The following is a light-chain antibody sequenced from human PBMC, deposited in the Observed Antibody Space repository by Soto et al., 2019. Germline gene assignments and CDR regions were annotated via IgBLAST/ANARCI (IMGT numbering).Light chain of an antibody. CDR1: NIGSKS. CDR3: SSYAGSDVLV. J-gene: IGLJ2*01. CDR2: DDS. Sequence: SYELTQPPSVSVAPGQTARITCGGNNIGSKSVHWYQQKPGQAPVLVVYDDSDRPSGIPERFSGYNSGNTATLTISRVEAGDEADYYCSSYAGSDVLVFGVGTKLTVL. V-gene: IGLV3-21*02.